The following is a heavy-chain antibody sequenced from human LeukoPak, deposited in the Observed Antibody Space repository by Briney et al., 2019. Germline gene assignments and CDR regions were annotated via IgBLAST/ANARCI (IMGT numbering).Heavy chain of an antibody. J-gene: IGHJ4*02. CDR2: IYSTGST. CDR3: ARQIASAGTAGFDF. V-gene: IGHV4-4*07. D-gene: IGHD6-13*01. Sequence: PSDTLSLTCTVSVGSISSYYWSWIRQPAGKGLEWIGRIYSTGSTNYNPSLKSRVTMSVDTSKNQFSLRLRSVTAADTVVYYCARQIASAGTAGFDFWGQGALVTVSS. CDR1: VGSISSYY.